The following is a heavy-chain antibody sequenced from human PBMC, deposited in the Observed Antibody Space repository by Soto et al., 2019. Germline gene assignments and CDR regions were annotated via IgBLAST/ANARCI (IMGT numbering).Heavy chain of an antibody. CDR2: IYYSGST. D-gene: IGHD4-17*01. CDR1: GGSISSSSYY. Sequence: SETLSLTCTVSGGSISSSSYYWGWIRQPPGKGLEWIGSIYYSGSTYYNPSLKSRVTISVDTSKNQFSLKLSSVTAADTAVYYCARLVPPTVADDYWGQGTLVTVS. J-gene: IGHJ4*02. CDR3: ARLVPPTVADDY. V-gene: IGHV4-39*01.